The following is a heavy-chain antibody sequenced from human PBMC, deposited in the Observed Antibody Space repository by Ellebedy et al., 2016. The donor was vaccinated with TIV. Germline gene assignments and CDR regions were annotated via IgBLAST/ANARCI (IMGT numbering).Heavy chain of an antibody. CDR1: GFTFGSDI. J-gene: IGHJ4*02. CDR2: ISSSGSHI. Sequence: GESLKISCVGSGFTFGSDIMNWVRQPPGKGLEWVSSISSSGSHIFYADSVKGRFTISRDNAKNSLYLQMNSLRVEDTAVYYCARDNRLGDYWGQGTLVTVSS. CDR3: ARDNRLGDY. D-gene: IGHD7-27*01. V-gene: IGHV3-21*01.